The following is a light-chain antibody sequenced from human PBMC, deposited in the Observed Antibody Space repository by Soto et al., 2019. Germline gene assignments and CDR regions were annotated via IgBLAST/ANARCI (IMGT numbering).Light chain of an antibody. Sequence: DIQMTQSPSSLSASVGDRVTINCRASQSISTFLNWYQQKPGQAPKVLISAASTLQSGVPSRFSRRGSGTDFTLTISSLQPEDFATYYCQQSDSTPYTFGQGTTLE. CDR3: QQSDSTPYT. CDR1: QSISTF. V-gene: IGKV1-39*01. CDR2: AAS. J-gene: IGKJ2*01.